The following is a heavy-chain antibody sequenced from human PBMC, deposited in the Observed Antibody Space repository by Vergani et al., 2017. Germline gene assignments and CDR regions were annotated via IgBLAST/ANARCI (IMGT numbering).Heavy chain of an antibody. CDR3: ARDVGDFGYLGYYYYYMDV. V-gene: IGHV3-48*04. CDR2: ISSSGSTI. Sequence: EVQLVESGGGLVQPGGSLRLSCAASGFTFSSYAMHWVRQAPGKGLEYVSAISSSGSTIYYADSVKGRFTISRDNAKNSLYLQMNSLRAEDTAVYYCARDVGDFGYLGYYYYYMDVWGKGTTVTVSS. D-gene: IGHD3-3*01. J-gene: IGHJ6*03. CDR1: GFTFSSYA.